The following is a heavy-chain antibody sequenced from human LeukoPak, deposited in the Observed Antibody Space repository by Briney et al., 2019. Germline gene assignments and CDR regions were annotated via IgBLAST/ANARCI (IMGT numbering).Heavy chain of an antibody. J-gene: IGHJ4*02. CDR1: GYPFSDFY. CDR2: INPQSGAT. Sequence: ASVKVSCKASGYPFSDFYVHWVRQAPGQGPEWMAWINPQSGATNYAQKFQGRVTMTRDMSIRTVYTELTSLRSDDTALYYCARGGNDSNLYFPYWGQGALVTVSS. CDR3: ARGGNDSNLYFPY. V-gene: IGHV1-2*02. D-gene: IGHD3-22*01.